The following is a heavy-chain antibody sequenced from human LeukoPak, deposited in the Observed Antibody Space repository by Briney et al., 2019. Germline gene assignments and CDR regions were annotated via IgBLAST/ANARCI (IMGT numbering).Heavy chain of an antibody. V-gene: IGHV4-59*01. Sequence: LETLSLTCTVSGGSISNYYWNWIRQPPGKGLEWIGYIYYTGNTNYNPSLKSRVTISVDTSKNKFSLKLSSVTAADTAVYYCARDRLQLQSWGQGTLVTVSS. CDR3: ARDRLQLQS. J-gene: IGHJ5*02. CDR2: IYYTGNT. D-gene: IGHD1-1*01. CDR1: GGSISNYY.